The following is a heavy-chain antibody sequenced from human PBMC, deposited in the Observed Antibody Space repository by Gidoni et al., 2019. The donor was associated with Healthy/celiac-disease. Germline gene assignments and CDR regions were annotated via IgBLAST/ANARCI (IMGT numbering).Heavy chain of an antibody. CDR1: GFTFSSFS. D-gene: IGHD3-22*01. CDR2: ISSSSSTI. CDR3: ARNKYYYDSSGYWRATYGMDV. V-gene: IGHV3-48*02. J-gene: IGHJ6*02. Sequence: EVQLVESGGGLVQPGGSLRPSCAASGFTFSSFSLHWVRQAPGKGLGWVSYISSSSSTIYYADSVKGRFTISRDNAKNSLYLQMNSLRDEDTAVYYCARNKYYYDSSGYWRATYGMDVWGQGTTVTVSS.